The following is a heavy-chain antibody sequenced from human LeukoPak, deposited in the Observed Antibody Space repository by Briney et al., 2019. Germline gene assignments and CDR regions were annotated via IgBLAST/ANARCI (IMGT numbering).Heavy chain of an antibody. CDR2: INHSGST. CDR3: ARDMAAAGTYADYYYGMDV. D-gene: IGHD6-13*01. CDR1: GGSFSGYY. Sequence: SETLSLTCAVYGGSFSGYYWSWIRQPPGKGLEWIGEINHSGSTNYNPSLKSRVTISVDTSKNQFSLKLSSVTAADTAVYYCARDMAAAGTYADYYYGMDVWGQGTTVTVSS. J-gene: IGHJ6*02. V-gene: IGHV4-34*01.